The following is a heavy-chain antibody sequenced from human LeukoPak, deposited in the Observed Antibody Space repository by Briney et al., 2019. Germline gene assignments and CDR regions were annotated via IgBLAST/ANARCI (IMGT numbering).Heavy chain of an antibody. V-gene: IGHV3-33*01. CDR1: GFTFSNYG. CDR2: IWYDGSNK. D-gene: IGHD4-23*01. J-gene: IGHJ4*02. Sequence: GGSLRLSCAASGFTFSNYGMHWVRQAPGKGLEWVAVIWYDGSNKYYADSVKGRFTISRDNSKGTLYLQMNSLGAEDTAVYFCARDRYGANSPFGYWGQGTLVTVSS. CDR3: ARDRYGANSPFGY.